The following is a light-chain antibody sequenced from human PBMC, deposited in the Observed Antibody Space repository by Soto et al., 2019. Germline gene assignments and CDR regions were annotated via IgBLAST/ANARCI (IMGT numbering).Light chain of an antibody. J-gene: IGKJ5*01. CDR1: QDVNNY. CDR3: QSYDSDPIT. CDR2: AAS. V-gene: IGKV1-27*01. Sequence: DIPMTQSPSSLSASVGSRVSITCRASQDVNNYLAWYQQKPGKAPKVLIYAASTLQTGVPSRFSGSGSGTDFTLIINSLQPDDIAAYYCQSYDSDPITFGQGTRLEIK.